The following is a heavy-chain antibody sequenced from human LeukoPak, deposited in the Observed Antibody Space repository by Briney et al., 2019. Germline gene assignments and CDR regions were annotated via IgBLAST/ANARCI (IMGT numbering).Heavy chain of an antibody. D-gene: IGHD3-10*01. CDR3: AKFNGHPTTNYYMDV. V-gene: IGHV3-23*01. CDR2: IIDTGGAT. Sequence: PGGSLRLSCAASGFSFSSFAMTWVRQAPGKGLEWVSGIIDTGGATYYADSVKGRFTISRDNSKNTLFLQMNSLRAEDTAVYYCAKFNGHPTTNYYMDVWGEGTTVTVSS. J-gene: IGHJ6*04. CDR1: GFSFSSFA.